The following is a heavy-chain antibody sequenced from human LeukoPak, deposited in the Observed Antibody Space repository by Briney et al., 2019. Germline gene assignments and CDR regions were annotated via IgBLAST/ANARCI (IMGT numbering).Heavy chain of an antibody. J-gene: IGHJ4*02. V-gene: IGHV3-74*01. CDR1: GFTFSSYW. D-gene: IGHD4-17*01. CDR3: AKDRGYGDNLASTGYFDY. Sequence: GGSLRLSCAASGFTFSSYWMHWVRQAPGKGLVWVSRINSDGSSTSYADSVKGRFTISRDNAKNALYLQMNSLRAEDTAVYYCAKDRGYGDNLASTGYFDYWGQGTLVTVSS. CDR2: INSDGSST.